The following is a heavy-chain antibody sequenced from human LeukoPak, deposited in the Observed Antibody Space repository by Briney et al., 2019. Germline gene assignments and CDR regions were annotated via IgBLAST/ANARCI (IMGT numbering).Heavy chain of an antibody. CDR3: AREGDYGDYYFDY. Sequence: GGSLRLSCAASGFTFSSYAMHWVRQAPGKGLEWVAVISYDGSNKYYADSVKGRFTISRDNSKNTLYLQMNSLRAEDTAVYYCAREGDYGDYYFDYWGQGTLVTVSS. CDR1: GFTFSSYA. D-gene: IGHD4-17*01. CDR2: ISYDGSNK. V-gene: IGHV3-30-3*01. J-gene: IGHJ4*02.